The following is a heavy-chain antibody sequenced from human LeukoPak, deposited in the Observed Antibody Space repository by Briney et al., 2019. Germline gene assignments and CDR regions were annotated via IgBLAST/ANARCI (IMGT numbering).Heavy chain of an antibody. D-gene: IGHD2/OR15-2a*01. J-gene: IGHJ4*02. V-gene: IGHV3-7*03. CDR1: GFTFSSYW. Sequence: PGGSLRLSCAASGFTFSSYWMTWVRQASGKGLEWVANIKQDGSEEYYVDSVKGRFTISRDNAKNSLYLQMNSLRAEDTAVYYCACKPGFDYWGQGTLVTVSS. CDR2: IKQDGSEE. CDR3: ACKPGFDY.